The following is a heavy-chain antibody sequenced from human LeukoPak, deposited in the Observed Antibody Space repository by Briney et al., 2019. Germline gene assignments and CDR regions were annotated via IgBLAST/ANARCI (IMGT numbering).Heavy chain of an antibody. CDR2: IIPIFGTE. V-gene: IGHV1-69*13. CDR3: ARGITLDYFDY. CDR1: GGTFSSCA. D-gene: IGHD1-14*01. Sequence: SVNLSCKSSGGTFSSCAISWMRHAPAPGHEWMGGIIPIFGTENYAQKFQGRVTITADESTSTAYMELSSLRSEDTAVYYCARGITLDYFDYWGQGTLVTVSS. J-gene: IGHJ4*02.